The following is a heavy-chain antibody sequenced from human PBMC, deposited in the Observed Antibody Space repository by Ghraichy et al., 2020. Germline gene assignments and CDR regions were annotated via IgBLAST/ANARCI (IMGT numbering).Heavy chain of an antibody. J-gene: IGHJ4*02. CDR1: GGSISNYY. CDR2: IYSAGNT. CDR3: ARGPPPDFDY. V-gene: IGHV4-4*07. Sequence: SETLSLTCSVSGGSISNYYWSWIRQPAGKGLEWIGRIYSAGNTDLNPSLRSRVTMSVDTSKNQFSLKLTSMTAADTAVYYCARGPPPDFDYWGQGTLVTVSS. D-gene: IGHD1-14*01.